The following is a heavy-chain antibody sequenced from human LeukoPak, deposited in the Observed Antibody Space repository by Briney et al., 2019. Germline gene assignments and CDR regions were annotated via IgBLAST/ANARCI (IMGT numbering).Heavy chain of an antibody. CDR3: ARLLASYSSGWPYYFDY. CDR1: GGSISSYY. CDR2: IYYSGST. V-gene: IGHV4-59*08. Sequence: SETLSLTCTVSGGSISSYYWSWIRQPPGKGLEWIGYIYYSGSTNYNPSLKSRVTISADTSKNQFSLKLNSVTAADTAVYYCARLLASYSSGWPYYFDYWGQGILVTVSS. J-gene: IGHJ4*02. D-gene: IGHD6-19*01.